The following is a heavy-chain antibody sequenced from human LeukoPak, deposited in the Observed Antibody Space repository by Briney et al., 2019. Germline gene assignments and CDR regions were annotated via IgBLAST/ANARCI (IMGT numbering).Heavy chain of an antibody. CDR1: GGSISSHY. Sequence: SETLSLTCTVSGGSISSHYWSWIRQPPGKGLEWIGYIYYSGSTNYNPSLKSRVTISVDTSKNQISLKLSSVTAADTAVYYCARGNLGSWPYYFDYWGQGTLVTVSS. CDR2: IYYSGST. J-gene: IGHJ4*02. V-gene: IGHV4-59*11. D-gene: IGHD6-13*01. CDR3: ARGNLGSWPYYFDY.